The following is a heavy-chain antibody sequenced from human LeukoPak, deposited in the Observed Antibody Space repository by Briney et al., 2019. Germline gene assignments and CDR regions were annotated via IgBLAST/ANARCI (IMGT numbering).Heavy chain of an antibody. CDR2: IYYSGST. J-gene: IGHJ4*02. V-gene: IGHV4-59*01. Sequence: PSETLSLTCTVSGGSIISYYWSWIRQPPGKGLEWIGYIYYSGSTNYNPSLKSRVTISLDTSKNQFSLKLSSVTAADTAVYFCARDSPHSYYSDSSGYFDYWGQGTLVTASS. CDR3: ARDSPHSYYSDSSGYFDY. CDR1: GGSIISYY. D-gene: IGHD3-22*01.